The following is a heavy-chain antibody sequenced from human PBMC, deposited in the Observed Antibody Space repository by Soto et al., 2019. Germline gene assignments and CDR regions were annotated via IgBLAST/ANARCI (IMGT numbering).Heavy chain of an antibody. CDR1: GGTFSSYA. Sequence: ASVKVSCKACGGTFSSYAISWVRQAPGQGLEWMGGIIPIFGTANYAQKFQGRVTITADESTSTAYMELSSLRSEDTAVYYCARVIVGATYYYYGMDVWGQGTTVTVSS. V-gene: IGHV1-69*13. J-gene: IGHJ6*02. CDR2: IIPIFGTA. CDR3: ARVIVGATYYYYGMDV. D-gene: IGHD1-26*01.